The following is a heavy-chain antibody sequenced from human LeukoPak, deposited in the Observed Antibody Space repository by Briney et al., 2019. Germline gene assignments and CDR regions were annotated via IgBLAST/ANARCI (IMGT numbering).Heavy chain of an antibody. CDR2: ISGSGGST. Sequence: PGGSLRLSCAASGFTFSSFAMSWVRQAPGRGLEWVSAISGSGGSTYYADSVKGRFTISRDNAKNSLYLQMNSLRAEDTAVYYCARMIPPWDYWGQGTLVTVSS. V-gene: IGHV3-23*01. J-gene: IGHJ4*02. D-gene: IGHD3-16*01. CDR1: GFTFSSFA. CDR3: ARMIPPWDY.